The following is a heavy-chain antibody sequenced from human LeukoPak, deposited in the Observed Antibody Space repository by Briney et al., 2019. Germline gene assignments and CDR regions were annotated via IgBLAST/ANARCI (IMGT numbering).Heavy chain of an antibody. CDR1: GGSISSYY. D-gene: IGHD3-10*01. J-gene: IGHJ4*02. CDR2: IYTSGST. Sequence: SETLSLTCTVSGGSISSYYWSWIRQSAGKGLEWIGRIYTSGSTNYNPSLKSRVTMSVDTSKNQFSLKLSSVTAADTAVYYCARDAAGGFGEYYFDYWGQGTLVTVSS. CDR3: ARDAAGGFGEYYFDY. V-gene: IGHV4-4*07.